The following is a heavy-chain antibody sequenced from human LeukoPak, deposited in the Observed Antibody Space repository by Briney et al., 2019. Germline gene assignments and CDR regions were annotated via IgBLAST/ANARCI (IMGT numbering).Heavy chain of an antibody. CDR2: INHSGST. D-gene: IGHD2-21*02. CDR1: GGSFSGYY. CDR3: ARGISHCGGDCYPY. Sequence: SETLSLTCAVYGGSFSGYYWSWIRQPPGKGLEWIGEINHSGSTNYNPSLKSRVTISVDTSKNQFFLKLSSVTAADTAVYYCARGISHCGGDCYPYWGQGTLVTVSS. V-gene: IGHV4-34*01. J-gene: IGHJ4*02.